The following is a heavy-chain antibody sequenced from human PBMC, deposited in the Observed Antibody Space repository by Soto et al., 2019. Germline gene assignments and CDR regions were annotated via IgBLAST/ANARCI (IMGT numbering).Heavy chain of an antibody. J-gene: IGHJ6*02. Sequence: QVQLVESGGGVDQPGRSLRLSCAASGFTFSIYGIHWVRQAPGKGLEWVAVISYDGSSEYYADSVKGRFTISRDNFKSTMYLQMNSLRAEDTAVYYCAKDAPNPPRYYYAMDVWGHGTTVTVSS. V-gene: IGHV3-30*18. CDR2: ISYDGSSE. CDR3: AKDAPNPPRYYYAMDV. CDR1: GFTFSIYG.